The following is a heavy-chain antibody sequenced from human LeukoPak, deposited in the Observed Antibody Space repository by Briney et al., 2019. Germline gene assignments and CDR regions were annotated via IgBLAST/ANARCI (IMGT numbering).Heavy chain of an antibody. Sequence: SETLSLTCTVSGGSISSYYWSWIRQPPGKGLEWIGYIYYSGSTNYNPSLKSRVTISVGTSKNQFSLKLSSVTAADTAVYYCARSSPILTGDRYYYYYYGMDVWGQGTTVTVSS. J-gene: IGHJ6*02. CDR1: GGSISSYY. CDR3: ARSSPILTGDRYYYYYYGMDV. D-gene: IGHD3-9*01. CDR2: IYYSGST. V-gene: IGHV4-59*08.